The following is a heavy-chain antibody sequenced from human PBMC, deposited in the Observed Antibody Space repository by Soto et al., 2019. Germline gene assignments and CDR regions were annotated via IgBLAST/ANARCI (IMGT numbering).Heavy chain of an antibody. D-gene: IGHD6-13*01. CDR1: GFTLTTYG. CDR2: MSYDGTKE. CDR3: AKEFGSTWIDH. J-gene: IGHJ4*02. V-gene: IGHV3-30*18. Sequence: GGSLRLSCAASGFTLTTYGMHWVRQAPGKGLEWVAAMSYDGTKEYYADSVNGRFTISRDSSRNTLFLQLNSLRAEDTAVYYCAKEFGSTWIDHWGEGTLVTVSS.